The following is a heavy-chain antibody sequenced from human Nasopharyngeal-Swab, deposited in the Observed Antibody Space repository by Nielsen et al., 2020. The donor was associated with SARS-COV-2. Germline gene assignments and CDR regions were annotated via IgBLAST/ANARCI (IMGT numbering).Heavy chain of an antibody. V-gene: IGHV3-21*01. J-gene: IGHJ3*02. D-gene: IGHD6-19*01. Sequence: GESLKISCAASGFTLRSYAMNWVRQAPGKGLEWVSSISSSSSYIYYADSVKGRFTISRDNAKNSLYLQMNSLRAEDTAVYYCARVRSLAGHDAFDIWGQGTMVTVSS. CDR2: ISSSSSYI. CDR1: GFTLRSYA. CDR3: ARVRSLAGHDAFDI.